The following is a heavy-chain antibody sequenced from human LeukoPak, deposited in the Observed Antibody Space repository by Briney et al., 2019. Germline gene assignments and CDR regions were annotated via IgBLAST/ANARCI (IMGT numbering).Heavy chain of an antibody. CDR1: GFTFSSYS. J-gene: IGHJ5*02. D-gene: IGHD3-22*01. Sequence: GGSLRLSCAASGFTFSSYSMNWVRQAPGKGLEWVSSISSSSSYIYYADSVKGRFTISRDNAKNSLYLQMNSLRAEDTAVYYCARGEYYYDSSGTNWFDPWGQGTLVTISS. CDR3: ARGEYYYDSSGTNWFDP. V-gene: IGHV3-21*01. CDR2: ISSSSSYI.